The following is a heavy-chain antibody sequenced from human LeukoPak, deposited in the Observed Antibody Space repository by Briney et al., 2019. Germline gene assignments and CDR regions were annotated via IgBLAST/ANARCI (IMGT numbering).Heavy chain of an antibody. CDR1: VGSISSYH. V-gene: IGHV4-59*01. CDR2: IYYSGST. J-gene: IGHJ6*02. CDR3: ARTSLGSSSWYTYDYYHGMDV. D-gene: IGHD6-13*01. Sequence: NPSETLSLTCTVSVGSISSYHWSWIRKPPGKGLEWLGYIYYSGSTNYNPSLKSRVTISVDTSKNQFSLKLSSVTAADTAVYYCARTSLGSSSWYTYDYYHGMDVWGQGTTVTVSS.